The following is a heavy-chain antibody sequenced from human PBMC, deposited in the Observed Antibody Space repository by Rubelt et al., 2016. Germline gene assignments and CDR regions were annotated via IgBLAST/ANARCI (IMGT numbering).Heavy chain of an antibody. CDR1: GFSLSTSGMC. J-gene: IGHJ6*02. D-gene: IGHD3-22*01. CDR2: IDWDDDK. CDR3: ARILLPDYYDSSGGMDV. Sequence: QVTLRESGPALVRPTQTLTLTCTFSGFSLSTSGMCVSWIRQPPGKALEWLARIDWDDDKYCSTSLKTRLTISKDTSKNQVVLTMTNMDPVDTATYYCARILLPDYYDSSGGMDVWGQGTTVTVSS. V-gene: IGHV2-70*15.